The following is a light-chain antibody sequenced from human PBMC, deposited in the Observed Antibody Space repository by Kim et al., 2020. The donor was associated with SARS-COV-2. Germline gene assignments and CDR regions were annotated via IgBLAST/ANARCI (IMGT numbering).Light chain of an antibody. CDR1: QSVSTF. CDR2: TAS. V-gene: IGKV1-39*01. CDR3: QQNYIIPYT. J-gene: IGKJ2*01. Sequence: DIQMTQSPSSLSASVGDRVTVTCRASQSVSTFLNWYQQKPGKPPKLLIHTASSLQTGVPSRFSGSGSGTDFTLTISSLQPEDFANYYCQQNYIIPYTVGQGTKLEI.